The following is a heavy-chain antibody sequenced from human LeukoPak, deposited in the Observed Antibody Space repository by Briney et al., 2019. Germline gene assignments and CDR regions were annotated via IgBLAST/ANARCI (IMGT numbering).Heavy chain of an antibody. Sequence: GGSLRLSCTGSGFTFGDYPMTWLRQAPGKGLEWVGFIRSKAYSGTTEYAASVQGRFIISRDDSKSILYLQMNSLETEDTAMYYCVRGHGSALDHWGQGALVTVSS. CDR1: GFTFGDYP. CDR2: IRSKAYSGTT. V-gene: IGHV3-49*03. CDR3: VRGHGSALDH. D-gene: IGHD3-10*01. J-gene: IGHJ4*02.